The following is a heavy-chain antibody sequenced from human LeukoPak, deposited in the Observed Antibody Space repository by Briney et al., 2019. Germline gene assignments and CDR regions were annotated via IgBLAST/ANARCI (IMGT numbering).Heavy chain of an antibody. CDR3: ARDLEYSSSYYYYGMDV. CDR1: GDSVSSNSAA. Sequence: SQTLSLTCAISGDSVSSNSAAWTWIRQSPSRGLEWLGRAYYRSKWYNDYAVSLKSRITINPDTSKNQFSLQLNSVTPEDTAVYYCARDLEYSSSYYYYGMDVWGQGTTVTVS. CDR2: AYYRSKWYN. J-gene: IGHJ6*02. D-gene: IGHD6-6*01. V-gene: IGHV6-1*01.